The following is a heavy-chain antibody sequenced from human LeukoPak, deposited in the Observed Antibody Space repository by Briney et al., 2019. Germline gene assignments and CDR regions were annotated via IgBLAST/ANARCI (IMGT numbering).Heavy chain of an antibody. Sequence: GRALRLSCEAAGFAFKTYSMHWVRQAPGKGLEWVAAIWPDGSNEYYANSVKGRFFISRDSSKNTLYLQMNSLRVDDTAVYYCARELAVWGQGTLVTVSS. CDR1: GFAFKTYS. J-gene: IGHJ4*02. V-gene: IGHV3-33*01. CDR3: ARELAV. CDR2: IWPDGSNE.